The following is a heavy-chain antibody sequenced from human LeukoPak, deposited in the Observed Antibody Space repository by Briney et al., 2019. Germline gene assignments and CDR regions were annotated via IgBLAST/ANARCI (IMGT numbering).Heavy chain of an antibody. J-gene: IGHJ3*02. Sequence: SETLSLTCTVSGGSISNYYWSWIRQPPGKGLEWIGYISYSGSTNNNPSLKGRATISVDTTKNQFSLKLSSVTAADTAVYYCARGNSAAFDIWGQGTMVTVSS. CDR2: ISYSGST. D-gene: IGHD4-23*01. V-gene: IGHV4-59*01. CDR3: ARGNSAAFDI. CDR1: GGSISNYY.